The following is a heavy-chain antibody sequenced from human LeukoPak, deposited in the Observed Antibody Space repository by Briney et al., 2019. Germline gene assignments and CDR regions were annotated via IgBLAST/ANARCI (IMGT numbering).Heavy chain of an antibody. CDR1: GGSISSGSYY. Sequence: SQTLSLTCTVSGGSISSGSYYWSWIRQPPGKGLEWIGYIYYSGSTNYNPSLKSRVTISVDTSKNQFSLKLSSVTAADTAVYYCARRGSYRPYYFDYWGQGTLVTVSS. D-gene: IGHD3-16*02. CDR2: IYYSGST. J-gene: IGHJ4*02. CDR3: ARRGSYRPYYFDY. V-gene: IGHV4-61*01.